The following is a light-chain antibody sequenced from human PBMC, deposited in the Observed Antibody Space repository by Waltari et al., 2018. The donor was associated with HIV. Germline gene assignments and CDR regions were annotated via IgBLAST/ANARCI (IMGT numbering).Light chain of an antibody. CDR3: GSWDDSLNGHVV. CDR2: SNI. CDR1: SSNIGGNA. V-gene: IGLV1-44*01. Sequence: QSVLTQPPSASGALGQRVSIFCSGSSSNIGGNAVNWYPQLPGTAPKLLISSNIQRRSGVPDRFSASKSGTSASLAISGLQSEDEADYYCGSWDDSLNGHVVFGGGTKLTVL. J-gene: IGLJ2*01.